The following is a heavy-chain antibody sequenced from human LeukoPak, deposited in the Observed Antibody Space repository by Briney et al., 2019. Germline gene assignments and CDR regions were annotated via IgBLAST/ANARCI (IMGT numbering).Heavy chain of an antibody. J-gene: IGHJ4*02. CDR1: GFTFNTYT. V-gene: IGHV3-23*01. CDR2: ISGTGGRT. Sequence: GGSLRLSCAASGFTFNTYTMNWVRQAPGKGLEWVSSISGTGGRTYYADSVKGRFTISRDNSKNTLYLQMNSLRAEDAAVYYCAKTPGEWELVPFDYWGQGTLVTVSS. D-gene: IGHD1-26*01. CDR3: AKTPGEWELVPFDY.